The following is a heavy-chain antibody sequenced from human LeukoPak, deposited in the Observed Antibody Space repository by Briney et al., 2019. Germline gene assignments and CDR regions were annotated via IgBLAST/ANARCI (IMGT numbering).Heavy chain of an antibody. V-gene: IGHV1-18*01. CDR3: ATATQPRGYFLR. CDR2: ISVNNGGT. D-gene: IGHD2-2*01. Sequence: ASVTVSFKASGYTFTTYSLAWVRQAPGQSLEWMGWISVNNGGTNYAQSVQDRVTLTRDTATNTAYLELRSLRSDDTAIIYCATATQPRGYFLRWGQGTLVTVSS. J-gene: IGHJ1*01. CDR1: GYTFTTYS.